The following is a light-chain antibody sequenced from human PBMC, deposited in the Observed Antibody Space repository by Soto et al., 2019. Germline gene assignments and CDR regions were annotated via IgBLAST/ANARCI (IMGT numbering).Light chain of an antibody. CDR1: SSDVGAYNY. CDR3: NSYTGSSTRFV. J-gene: IGLJ1*01. Sequence: QSALTQPASVSASPGQSVTISCTGTSSDVGAYNYVSWYQQHPGKAPKLMIYEVSNRPSGVSNRFSGSKSGNTASLTISGLQAEDEADYYCNSYTGSSTRFVFGTGTKLTVL. CDR2: EVS. V-gene: IGLV2-14*01.